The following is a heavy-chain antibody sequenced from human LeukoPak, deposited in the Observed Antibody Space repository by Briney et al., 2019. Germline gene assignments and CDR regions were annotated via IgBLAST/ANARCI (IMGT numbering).Heavy chain of an antibody. CDR3: ARVGSGDFDY. CDR1: GESLSGHF. Sequence: SETLSLTCAVNGESLSGHFWSWIRQPPGKGPEWIGELSESGGTNYNAALRSRVAISVDTSKNQFSLILNSVTAADTAVYYCARVGSGDFDYWGRGTLVTVSS. D-gene: IGHD3-10*01. J-gene: IGHJ4*02. V-gene: IGHV4-34*01. CDR2: LSESGGT.